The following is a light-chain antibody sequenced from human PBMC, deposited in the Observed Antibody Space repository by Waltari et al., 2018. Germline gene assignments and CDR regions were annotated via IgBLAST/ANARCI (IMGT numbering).Light chain of an antibody. Sequence: QSVLTQPPSVSGTPGQRVTLSCSGSTSHLGGNSVNWYQQVPGTAPKLLIYNDNQGPSGVPDRFSASKSGTSASLAITGLQSEDEADYYCAVWDDSLGGVFGGGTKLTVL. V-gene: IGLV1-44*01. J-gene: IGLJ3*02. CDR2: NDN. CDR3: AVWDDSLGGV. CDR1: TSHLGGNS.